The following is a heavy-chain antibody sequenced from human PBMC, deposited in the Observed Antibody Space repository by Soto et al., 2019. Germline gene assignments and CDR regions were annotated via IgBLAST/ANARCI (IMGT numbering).Heavy chain of an antibody. CDR3: VGCEGSSCYLTPRFDY. J-gene: IGHJ4*02. CDR1: GYTFTSFA. Sequence: QVQLVQSGAEVKKPGASVKVSCKASGYTFTSFAISWVRQAPGQGLEWMGWITVYNGNTNYAQKLQGRVTMTTDTSTSTAYMERRSLRSDDTAVYYCVGCEGSSCYLTPRFDYWGQGTLVTVSS. D-gene: IGHD2-15*01. V-gene: IGHV1-18*01. CDR2: ITVYNGNT.